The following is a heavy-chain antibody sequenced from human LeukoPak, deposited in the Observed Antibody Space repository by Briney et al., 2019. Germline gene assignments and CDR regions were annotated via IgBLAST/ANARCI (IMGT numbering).Heavy chain of an antibody. V-gene: IGHV3-64*04. J-gene: IGHJ4*02. CDR2: ISSNGGST. CDR1: GFTFSSYA. CDR3: ARYSSGWPGYFDY. Sequence: PGGSLRLSCSASGFTFSSYAMHWVREATGKGLDYVSAISSNGGSTYYADSVKGRFTISRDNAKNSLYLQMNSLRAEDTAVYYCARYSSGWPGYFDYWGQGTLVTVSS. D-gene: IGHD6-25*01.